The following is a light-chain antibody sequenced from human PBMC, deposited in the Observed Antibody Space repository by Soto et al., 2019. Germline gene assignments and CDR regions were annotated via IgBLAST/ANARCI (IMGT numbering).Light chain of an antibody. V-gene: IGKV3-20*01. J-gene: IGKJ2*01. CDR1: QSVSSSY. CDR2: GAS. CDR3: QQYGSSLYT. Sequence: EIVLTQSPGTLSLSPGERATLSCRASQSVSSSYLAWYQQKPGQAPRLLIYGASSRATGIPDRFSVSGSGTDFTLTISRLEPDDFAVYYCQQYGSSLYTFGQLTKLEIK.